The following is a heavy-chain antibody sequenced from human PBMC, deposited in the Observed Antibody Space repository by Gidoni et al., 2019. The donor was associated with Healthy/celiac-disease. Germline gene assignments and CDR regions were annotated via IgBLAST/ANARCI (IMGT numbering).Heavy chain of an antibody. V-gene: IGHV4-61*02. CDR2: IYTSGST. CDR3: ARDSSGWYYFDY. J-gene: IGHJ4*02. CDR1: GGSISSGSYY. Sequence: QVQLQESGPGLVKPSQTLSLTCTVPGGSISSGSYYWSWIRQPAGKGLEWSGRIYTSGSTNYNPSLKIRVTISVDTSKNQFSLKLSSVTAADTAVYYCARDSSGWYYFDYWGQGTLVTVSS. D-gene: IGHD6-19*01.